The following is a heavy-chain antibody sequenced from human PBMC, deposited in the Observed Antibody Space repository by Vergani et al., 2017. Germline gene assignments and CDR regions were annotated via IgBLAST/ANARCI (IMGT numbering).Heavy chain of an antibody. V-gene: IGHV1-69*01. CDR1: GGTFSSYA. CDR3: AGVHCSGGSCYGQGVRWDLFDY. D-gene: IGHD2-15*01. Sequence: QVQLVQSGAEVKKPGSSVKVSCKASGGTFSSYAISWVRQAPGQGLEWMGGIIPIFGTANYAQKFQGRVTITADESTSTAYMELSSLRSEDTAVYYCAGVHCSGGSCYGQGVRWDLFDYWGQGTLVTVSS. CDR2: IIPIFGTA. J-gene: IGHJ4*02.